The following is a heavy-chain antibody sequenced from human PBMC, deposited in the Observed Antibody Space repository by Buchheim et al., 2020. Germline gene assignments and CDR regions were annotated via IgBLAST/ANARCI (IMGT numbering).Heavy chain of an antibody. D-gene: IGHD6-6*01. V-gene: IGHV4-34*01. Sequence: QVQLQQWGAGLLKPSETLSLTCAVYGGSFSGYYWSWIRQPPGKGLEWIGEINHSGSTNYNPSLKSRVTISVDTSKNKFSLKLSSVTAADTAVYYCARGKQLGPGEDFDYWGQGTL. CDR3: ARGKQLGPGEDFDY. CDR1: GGSFSGYY. CDR2: INHSGST. J-gene: IGHJ4*02.